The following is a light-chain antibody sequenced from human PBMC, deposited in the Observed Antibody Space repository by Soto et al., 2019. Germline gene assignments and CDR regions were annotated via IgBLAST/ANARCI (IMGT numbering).Light chain of an antibody. Sequence: EIVLTQSPATLSLSPGERATLSCRASQSVSIHLAWYQQKGAQAPRLLIYDTSNRATGIPARFSGSGSGTDFTLTISSLEPEDFAVYYCQQRGNWPPGFTFGPGTKVDIK. CDR1: QSVSIH. CDR2: DTS. V-gene: IGKV3-11*01. CDR3: QQRGNWPPGFT. J-gene: IGKJ3*01.